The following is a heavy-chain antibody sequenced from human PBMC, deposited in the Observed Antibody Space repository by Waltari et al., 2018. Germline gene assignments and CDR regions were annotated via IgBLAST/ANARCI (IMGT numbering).Heavy chain of an antibody. CDR3: ARDGGVAARPDY. V-gene: IGHV3-48*04. Sequence: EVQLVESGGGLVQPGWSVRPSCAASGLPFVSYSMTWVRQAQGKGLEWFSYISSSSSTIYYADSVQGRFTISRDNAKNSLYLQMNSLRAEDTAVYYCARDGGVAARPDYWGQGTLVTVSS. D-gene: IGHD6-6*01. CDR1: GLPFVSYS. CDR2: ISSSSSTI. J-gene: IGHJ4*02.